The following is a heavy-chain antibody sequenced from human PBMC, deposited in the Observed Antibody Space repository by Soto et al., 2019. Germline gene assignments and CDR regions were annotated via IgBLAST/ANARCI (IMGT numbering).Heavy chain of an antibody. V-gene: IGHV1-8*01. CDR1: GYTFTSYD. CDR3: ARGRIASVRTGIDP. D-gene: IGHD6-13*01. J-gene: IGHJ5*02. CDR2: MNPNGGNT. Sequence: QVQLVQSGAEVKKPGASVKVSCKASGYTFTSYDINWVRQATGQGLEWMEWMNPNGGNTGYAQKFQGRVTMTRNTSISTAYMELSSLRSEDTAVYYCARGRIASVRTGIDPWGQGTLVTVSS.